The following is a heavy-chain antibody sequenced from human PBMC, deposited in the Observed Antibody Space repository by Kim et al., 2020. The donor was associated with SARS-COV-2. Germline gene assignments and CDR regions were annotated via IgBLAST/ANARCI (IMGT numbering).Heavy chain of an antibody. J-gene: IGHJ4*02. D-gene: IGHD1-1*01. CDR3: ARGFQRPPDQYYFDY. V-gene: IGHV4-30-2*05. Sequence: PSLKGRVTISVDTSKNQFSLKLSSVTAADTAVYYCARGFQRPPDQYYFDYWGQGTLVTVSS.